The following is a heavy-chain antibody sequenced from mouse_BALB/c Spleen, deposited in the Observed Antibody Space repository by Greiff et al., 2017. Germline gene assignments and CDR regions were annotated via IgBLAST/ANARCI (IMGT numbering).Heavy chain of an antibody. J-gene: IGHJ2*01. D-gene: IGHD2-3*01. CDR1: GFAFSSYD. V-gene: IGHV5-12-1*01. Sequence: EVKLQESGGGLVKPGGSLKLSCAASGFAFSSYDMSWVRQTPEKRLEWVAYISSGGGSTYYPDTVKGRFTISRDNAKNTLYLQMSSLKSEDTAMYYCARPDGYYFDYWGQGTTLTVSS. CDR3: ARPDGYYFDY. CDR2: ISSGGGST.